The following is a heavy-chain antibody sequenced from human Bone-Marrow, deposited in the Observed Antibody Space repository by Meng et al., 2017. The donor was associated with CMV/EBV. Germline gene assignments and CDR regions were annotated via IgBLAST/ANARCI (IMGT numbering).Heavy chain of an antibody. J-gene: IGHJ5*02. CDR3: AKGGHDYSSGWYYFGSFDNWFDP. CDR2: ISYDGSNK. V-gene: IGHV3-30*18. D-gene: IGHD6-19*01. Sequence: MHWVSQAPGKGLEWVAVISYDGSNKYYADSVKGRFTISRDNSKNTLYLQMNSLRAEDTAVYYCAKGGHDYSSGWYYFGSFDNWFDPWGQGTLVTVSS.